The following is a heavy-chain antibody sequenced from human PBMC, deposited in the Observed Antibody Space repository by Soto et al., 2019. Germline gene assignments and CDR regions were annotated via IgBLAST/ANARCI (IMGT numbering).Heavy chain of an antibody. Sequence: KPSETLSLTCTVSGGSISSSGSYWGWVRQPPGKGLEWIVSFYYTGGTYSTYYNPSLKSRVTISLDTSKNQFSVKLSSVTAADTAVFYCARAVGIYSDSSGFYGPGDSDAFDIWGQGTMVT. J-gene: IGHJ3*02. D-gene: IGHD3-22*01. V-gene: IGHV4-39*07. CDR2: FYYTGGTYST. CDR3: ARAVGIYSDSSGFYGPGDSDAFDI. CDR1: GGSISSSGSY.